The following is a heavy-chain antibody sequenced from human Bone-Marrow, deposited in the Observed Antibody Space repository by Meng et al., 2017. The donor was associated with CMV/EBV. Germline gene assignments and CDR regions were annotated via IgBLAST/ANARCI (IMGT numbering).Heavy chain of an antibody. Sequence: GESLKISCAASGFTFSSYSMNWVRQAPGKGLEWVSSISSSSSYIYYADSVKGRFTISRDNAKNSLYLQMNSLRAEDTAVYYCAREGCSSTSCYLRGFDGVDIWGQGTMVTVSS. CDR2: ISSSSSYI. J-gene: IGHJ3*02. CDR1: GFTFSSYS. CDR3: AREGCSSTSCYLRGFDGVDI. D-gene: IGHD2-2*01. V-gene: IGHV3-21*01.